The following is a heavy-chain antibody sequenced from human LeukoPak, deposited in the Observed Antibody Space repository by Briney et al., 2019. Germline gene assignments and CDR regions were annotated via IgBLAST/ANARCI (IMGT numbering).Heavy chain of an antibody. D-gene: IGHD6-13*01. V-gene: IGHV4-34*01. CDR1: GLSFSDYY. Sequence: PSETLSLTCGVYGLSFSDYYWSWIRQPPGKGLEWIGEINHSGSTNYNPSLKSRVIISVDTSKNQFSLNLSSVIDADTAVYYCARYTSSWYRGYFDYWGQGTLVTVSS. J-gene: IGHJ4*02. CDR3: ARYTSSWYRGYFDY. CDR2: INHSGST.